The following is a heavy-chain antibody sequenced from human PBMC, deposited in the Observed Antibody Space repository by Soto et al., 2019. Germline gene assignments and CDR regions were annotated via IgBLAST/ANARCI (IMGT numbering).Heavy chain of an antibody. CDR2: ISSSSRTI. D-gene: IGHD5-12*01. CDR1: GFSFHEYA. V-gene: IGHV3-48*01. CDR3: AREWDGDGYNSGWFDP. J-gene: IGHJ5*02. Sequence: GGSLRLSCAASGFSFHEYAMNWVRQAPGKGLEWVSYISSSSRTIYCADSVKGRFTISRDNAKNSLYLQMNSLRAEDTAVYYCAREWDGDGYNSGWFDPWGQGTLVTVSS.